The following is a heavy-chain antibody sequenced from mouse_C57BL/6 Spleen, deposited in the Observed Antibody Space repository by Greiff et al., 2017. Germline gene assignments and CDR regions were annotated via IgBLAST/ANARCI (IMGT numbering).Heavy chain of an antibody. D-gene: IGHD1-1*01. V-gene: IGHV1-69*01. J-gene: IGHJ3*01. CDR3: ARWYGSSLSWFAY. CDR2: IDPSDSYT. Sequence: VQLQQPGAELVMPGASVKLSCKASGYTFTSYWMHWVKQRPGQGLECIGEIDPSDSYTNYNQKFKGKSTLTVDNSSSTAYMQLSSLTSEDSAVYYCARWYGSSLSWFAYWGQGTLVTVSA. CDR1: GYTFTSYW.